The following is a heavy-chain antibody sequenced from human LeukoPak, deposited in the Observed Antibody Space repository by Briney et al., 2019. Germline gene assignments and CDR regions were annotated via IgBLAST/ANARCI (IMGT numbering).Heavy chain of an antibody. V-gene: IGHV4-59*01. CDR3: ARDHGGYYFDY. CDR2: IYYSGST. J-gene: IGHJ4*02. D-gene: IGHD3-10*01. CDR1: GGSISSYY. Sequence: SETLSVTCTVPGGSISSYYWSWIRQPPGKGLEWIGYIYYSGSTTYNPSLKGRVTISVDTSKNQFSLKLSSVTAADTAVYYCARDHGGYYFDYWGQGTLVTVSS.